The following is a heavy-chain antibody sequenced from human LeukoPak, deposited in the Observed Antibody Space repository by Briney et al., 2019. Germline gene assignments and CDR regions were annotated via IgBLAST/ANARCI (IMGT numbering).Heavy chain of an antibody. Sequence: GGSLRLSCSASGFPFSSYAMHWVRQAPGKGLEYVSAISDSGGSTYYADFVEGRFTISRDNSKNTLYLQMSSLRAEDTAVYFCVRGYSFGPYGMDVWGQGTTVTVSS. D-gene: IGHD2-15*01. V-gene: IGHV3-64D*06. CDR2: ISDSGGST. CDR3: VRGYSFGPYGMDV. CDR1: GFPFSSYA. J-gene: IGHJ6*02.